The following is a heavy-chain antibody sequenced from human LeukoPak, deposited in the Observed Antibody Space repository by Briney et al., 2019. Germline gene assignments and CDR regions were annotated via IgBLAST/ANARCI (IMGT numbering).Heavy chain of an antibody. D-gene: IGHD3-22*01. CDR3: ATIYYDTSGYFTADY. J-gene: IGHJ4*02. CDR1: GGSFSSGSYH. Sequence: PSETLSLTCTVSGGSFSSGSYHWSWIRQPTGKGREWIGYVYYSGSTNYKPSLKSRVTISVNTSKNQFSLKLSSVTAADTAVYYCATIYYDTSGYFTADYWGQGTLVTVSS. V-gene: IGHV4-61*01. CDR2: VYYSGST.